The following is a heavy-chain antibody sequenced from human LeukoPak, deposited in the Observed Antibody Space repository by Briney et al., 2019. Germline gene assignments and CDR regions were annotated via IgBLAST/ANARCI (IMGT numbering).Heavy chain of an antibody. CDR1: GYTFTSYD. CDR2: MNPNSGNT. CDR3: ARGRETGFLYYFDY. Sequence: GASVKVSCKASGYTFTSYDINWVRQATGQGLEWMGWMNPNSGNTGYAQKSQGRVTMTRNTSISTAYMELSSLRSEDTAVYYCARGRETGFLYYFDYWGQGTLVTVSS. J-gene: IGHJ4*02. D-gene: IGHD2/OR15-2a*01. V-gene: IGHV1-8*01.